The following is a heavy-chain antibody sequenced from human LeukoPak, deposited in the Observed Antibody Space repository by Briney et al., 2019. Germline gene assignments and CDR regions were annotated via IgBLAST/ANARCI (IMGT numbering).Heavy chain of an antibody. J-gene: IGHJ6*03. CDR2: INPNSGGT. V-gene: IGHV1-2*02. CDR3: ARGARYYMDV. D-gene: IGHD1-26*01. CDR1: GGTFTIYA. Sequence: ASVKLSCKASGGTFTIYAINWVRQATGHRLEWMGWINPNSGGTNYAQKFQGRVTMTRDTSISTAYMELSRLRSDNTAVYYCARGARYYMDVWGKGTTVTVSS.